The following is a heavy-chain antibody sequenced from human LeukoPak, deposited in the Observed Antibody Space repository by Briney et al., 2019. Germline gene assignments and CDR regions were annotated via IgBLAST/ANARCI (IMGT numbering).Heavy chain of an antibody. V-gene: IGHV3-53*01. J-gene: IGHJ4*02. Sequence: GGSLRLSCATSGFTFSSYWMSWVRQAPGKGLEWVSVIYSGGSIYYADSVKGRFTISRDNSKNTLYLQMNSLRAEDTAVYYCASHDFYYFDYWGQGTLVTVSS. CDR3: ASHDFYYFDY. CDR2: IYSGGSI. CDR1: GFTFSSYW. D-gene: IGHD3-3*01.